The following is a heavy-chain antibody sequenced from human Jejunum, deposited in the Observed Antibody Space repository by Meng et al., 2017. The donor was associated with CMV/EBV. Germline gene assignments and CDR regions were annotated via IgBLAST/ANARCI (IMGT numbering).Heavy chain of an antibody. CDR3: ARGGQYTSSSWAGY. J-gene: IGHJ4*02. CDR1: GFTFSGSA. CDR2: ISSDGGST. V-gene: IGHV3-64*01. D-gene: IGHD6-6*01. Sequence: EVQLMESGAGLGPPAGSLGLSCAAAGFTFSGSAMHWVRQAPGKGLEYVSGISSDGGSTYYANSVKGRFTISRDNSKDTLFLQMGSLRVEDMAVYSCARGGQYTSSSWAGYWGQGTLVTVSS.